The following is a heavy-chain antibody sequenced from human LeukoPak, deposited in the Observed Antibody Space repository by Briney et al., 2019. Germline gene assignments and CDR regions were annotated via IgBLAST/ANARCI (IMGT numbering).Heavy chain of an antibody. CDR3: ARDIWVELELPATYYYYYGMDV. J-gene: IGHJ6*02. CDR1: GFTFSDYY. D-gene: IGHD1-7*01. V-gene: IGHV3-11*04. CDR2: ISSSGSTI. Sequence: GGSLRLSCAASGFTFSDYYMSWIRQAPGKGLEWVSYISSSGSTIYYADSVKGRFTISRDNAKNSLYLQMNSLRAEDTAVYYCARDIWVELELPATYYYYYGMDVWGQGTTVTVSS.